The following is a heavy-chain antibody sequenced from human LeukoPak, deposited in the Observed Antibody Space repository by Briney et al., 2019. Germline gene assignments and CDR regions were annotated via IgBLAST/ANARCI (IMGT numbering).Heavy chain of an antibody. D-gene: IGHD2-21*01. V-gene: IGHV4-38-2*01. CDR3: ARHMVGSSASSRRAFDI. CDR1: GYSISSGYY. CDR2: IYHSGST. J-gene: IGHJ3*02. Sequence: PSETLSLTCAVSGYSISSGYYWGWIRPPPGKGLEWIGSIYHSGSTYHNPSLKSRVTISVDTSKNQFSLKLSSVTAADTAVYYCARHMVGSSASSRRAFDIWGQGTMVTVSS.